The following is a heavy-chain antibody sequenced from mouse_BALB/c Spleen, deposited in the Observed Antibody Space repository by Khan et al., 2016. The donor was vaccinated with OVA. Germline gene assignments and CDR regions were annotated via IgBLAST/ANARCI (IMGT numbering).Heavy chain of an antibody. Sequence: QVQLQQSGPELVKPGASVKMSCKASGYTFTSYVITWVQQRPGQGFEWIGEIYPGCDIAYYNERFKGQVTLSADKSSNTTHMQLSSLTSEDSAAYFCARGDGYCVYFDYWGQGNTRTGST. CDR1: GYTFTSYV. D-gene: IGHD2-3*01. V-gene: IGHV1-81*01. CDR3: ARGDGYCVYFDY. J-gene: IGHJ2*01. CDR2: IYPGCDIA.